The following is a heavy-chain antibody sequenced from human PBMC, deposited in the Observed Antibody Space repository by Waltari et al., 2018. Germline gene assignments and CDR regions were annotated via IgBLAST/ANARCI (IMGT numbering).Heavy chain of an antibody. J-gene: IGHJ4*02. V-gene: IGHV1-69*01. CDR1: GGTFSSYA. D-gene: IGHD2-15*01. CDR3: ARGYGYCSGGSCYPRFDY. CDR2: IIPILGTA. Sequence: QVQLVQSGAEVKKPGSSVKVSCKASGGTFSSYAISWVRQAPGQGLEWMGGIIPILGTANYAQKCQGRVTITADESTSTAYMELSSLRSEDTAVYYCARGYGYCSGGSCYPRFDYWGQGTLVTVSS.